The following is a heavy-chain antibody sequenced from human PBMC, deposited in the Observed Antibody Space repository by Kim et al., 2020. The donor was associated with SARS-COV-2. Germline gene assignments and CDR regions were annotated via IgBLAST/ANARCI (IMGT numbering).Heavy chain of an antibody. CDR3: AMRTSYYYDSSGDAFDI. CDR1: GFTFSSYA. CDR2: ISYDGSNK. Sequence: GGSLRLSCAASGFTFSSYAMHWVRQAPGKGLEWVAVISYDGSNKYYADSVKGRFTISRDDSKNTLYLQMNSLRAEDTAVYYCAMRTSYYYDSSGDAFDIWGQGTMVTVSS. J-gene: IGHJ3*02. D-gene: IGHD3-22*01. V-gene: IGHV3-30-3*01.